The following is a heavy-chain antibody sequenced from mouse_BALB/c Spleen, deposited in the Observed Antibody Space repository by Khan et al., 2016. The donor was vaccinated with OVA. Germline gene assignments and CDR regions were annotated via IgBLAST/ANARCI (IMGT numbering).Heavy chain of an antibody. CDR1: GYTFTDYY. Sequence: QIQLVQSGPELVKPGASVKISCKASGYTFTDYYINWVKQKPGQGLEWIGWIYPGSGNTKYNEKFKDKATLTVDTSSSTAYMQLSSLTSEETAVYFCARSSFYPIYFDYWGQGTTLTVSS. J-gene: IGHJ2*01. CDR3: ARSSFYPIYFDY. D-gene: IGHD2-1*01. V-gene: IGHV1-84*02. CDR2: IYPGSGNT.